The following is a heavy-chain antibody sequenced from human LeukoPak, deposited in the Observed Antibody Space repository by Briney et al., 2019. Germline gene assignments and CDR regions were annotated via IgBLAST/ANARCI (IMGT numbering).Heavy chain of an antibody. V-gene: IGHV4-31*03. CDR1: GGSINNGGYY. Sequence: SQTLSLTCTVSGGSINNGGYYWSWIRQHPGKGLEWIGYIYYSGSSYYNPSLRSRVTISVDTSKNHFSLKLSSVTAADTAVYYCSRGVMNGDYSWFDPWGQGTLVIVSS. J-gene: IGHJ5*02. CDR2: IYYSGSS. CDR3: SRGVMNGDYSWFDP. D-gene: IGHD4-17*01.